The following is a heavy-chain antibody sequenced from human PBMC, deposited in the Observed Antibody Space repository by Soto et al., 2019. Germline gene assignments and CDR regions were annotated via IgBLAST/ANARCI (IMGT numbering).Heavy chain of an antibody. J-gene: IGHJ6*02. CDR2: ISYDGSNK. CDR3: ARSSSWHYYYGMDV. CDR1: GFTFSSYA. D-gene: IGHD6-6*01. Sequence: QVQLVESGGGVVQPGRSLRLSCAASGFTFSSYAMHWVRQAPGKGLEWVAVISYDGSNKYYANSVKGRFTNSRDNSKNTLYRQMNSLRAEDTAVYSCARSSSWHYYYGMDVWGQGTTVTVSS. V-gene: IGHV3-30-3*01.